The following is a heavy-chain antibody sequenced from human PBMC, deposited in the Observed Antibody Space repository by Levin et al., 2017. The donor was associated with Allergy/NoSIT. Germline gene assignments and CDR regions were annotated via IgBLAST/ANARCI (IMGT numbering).Heavy chain of an antibody. CDR2: ISSSSSHM. CDR3: ASTTTVTTGEH. V-gene: IGHV3-21*01. CDR1: GFTFNSYT. J-gene: IGHJ1*01. D-gene: IGHD4-17*01. Sequence: GGSLRLSCAASGFTFNSYTMNWVRQAPGKGLEWFSSISSSSSHMYYADSVKGRFTISRDNAKKSLYLQMNSLRAEDTAVYYCASTTTVTTGEHWGQGTLVTVSS.